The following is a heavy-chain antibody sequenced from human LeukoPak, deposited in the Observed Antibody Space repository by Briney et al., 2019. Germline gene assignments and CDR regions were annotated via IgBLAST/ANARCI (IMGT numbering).Heavy chain of an antibody. CDR3: ARDPGLGYRSGWYQDYFDY. CDR2: ISYDGNNN. V-gene: IGHV3-30-3*01. D-gene: IGHD6-19*01. Sequence: PGRSLRLSCAASGFTFSRYAMHWVRQAPGKGLEWVAVISYDGNNNDYADSVMGRFTISRDNSKSTLYLQMNSLIAEDTAMYYCARDPGLGYRSGWYQDYFDYWGQGTLVAVSS. CDR1: GFTFSRYA. J-gene: IGHJ4*02.